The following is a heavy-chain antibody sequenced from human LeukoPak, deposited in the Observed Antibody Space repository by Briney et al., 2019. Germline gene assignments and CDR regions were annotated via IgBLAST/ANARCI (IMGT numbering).Heavy chain of an antibody. CDR1: GGSVSGYY. D-gene: IGHD3-10*01. V-gene: IGHV4-34*01. J-gene: IGHJ4*02. CDR2: INHSGST. CDR3: ARPRYYGSASFDY. Sequence: SETLSLTCAVYGGSVSGYYWSWIRQPPGKGLEWIGEINHSGSTNYNPSLKSRVTISVDTSKNTLSLQLSSLPAEDTAVYYCARPRYYGSASFDYWGQGTLVTVSS.